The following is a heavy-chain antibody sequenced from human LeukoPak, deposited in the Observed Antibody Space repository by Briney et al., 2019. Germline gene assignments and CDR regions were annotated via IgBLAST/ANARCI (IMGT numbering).Heavy chain of an antibody. CDR1: GYSISSGYY. V-gene: IGHV4-38-2*01. D-gene: IGHD6-19*01. Sequence: PSETLSLTCAVSGYSISSGYYWGWIRQPPGKGLEWIGIIYHSGSTYYNPSLKSRVTISVDTSKNQFSLKLSSVTAADTAVYYCARRVRDKARLGYYYYYMDVWGKGTTVTVSS. CDR2: IYHSGST. J-gene: IGHJ6*03. CDR3: ARRVRDKARLGYYYYYMDV.